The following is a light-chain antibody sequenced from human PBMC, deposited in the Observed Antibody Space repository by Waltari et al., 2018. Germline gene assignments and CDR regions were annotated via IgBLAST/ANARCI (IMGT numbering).Light chain of an antibody. CDR2: KDS. CDR3: QSTDASETFV. J-gene: IGLJ1*01. Sequence: SDDLSQPPSVSVSPGQTARITCSGEILAKEYAYWYQHKPGQAPVLVIYKDSERPSGIPDRFSGSSSGTTVTLTISAVQAEDEAAYYCQSTDASETFVFGTGTTVTVL. CDR1: ILAKEY. V-gene: IGLV3-25*03.